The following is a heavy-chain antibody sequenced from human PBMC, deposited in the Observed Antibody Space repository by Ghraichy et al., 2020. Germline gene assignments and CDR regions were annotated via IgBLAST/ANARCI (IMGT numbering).Heavy chain of an antibody. V-gene: IGHV4-39*01. CDR2: IYYSGSS. CDR3: ARHLGGSYQLFDY. CDR1: GGSISSSNHY. J-gene: IGHJ4*02. D-gene: IGHD1-26*01. Sequence: SETLSLTCTVSGGSISSSNHYWGWIRQPPGQGLEWIGSIYYSGSSYYNPSLKSRVTISVDTSKSQFSLKLSSVTAADTAVYYCARHLGGSYQLFDYWGQGTLVTVSS.